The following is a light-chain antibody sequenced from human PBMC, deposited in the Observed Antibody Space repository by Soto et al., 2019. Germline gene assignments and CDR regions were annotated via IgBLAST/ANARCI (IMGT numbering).Light chain of an antibody. CDR1: SSDVGGYNY. CDR2: DVN. J-gene: IGLJ1*01. CDR3: CSYTTSSTYV. V-gene: IGLV2-14*03. Sequence: QSALTRPASVYGSPGQSIAISCTGTSSDVGGYNYVSWYQQHPGNAPKLMIYDVNNRPSGVSNRFSGSKSGNTASLTISGLQAGDEADYYCCSYTTSSTYVFGTGTKVTVL.